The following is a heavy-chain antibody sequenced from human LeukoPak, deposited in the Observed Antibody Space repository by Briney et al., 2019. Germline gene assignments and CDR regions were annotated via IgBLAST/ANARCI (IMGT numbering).Heavy chain of an antibody. D-gene: IGHD6-19*01. Sequence: SETLSLTCTVSGGSISSYYWSWIRQPPGKGLEWIGYIYYSGSTNYNPSLKSRVTISVDTSKNQFSLKLSSVTAADTAVYYCARPLGAVAGNWFDPWGQGTLVTVSS. J-gene: IGHJ5*02. CDR1: GGSISSYY. V-gene: IGHV4-59*08. CDR3: ARPLGAVAGNWFDP. CDR2: IYYSGST.